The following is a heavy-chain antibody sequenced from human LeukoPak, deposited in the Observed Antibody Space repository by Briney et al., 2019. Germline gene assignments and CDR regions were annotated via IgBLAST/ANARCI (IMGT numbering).Heavy chain of an antibody. Sequence: ASVKVSCKVSGCTFTTHDLTWVRQATGQGLEWMGWMNPGSGDTAYAQKFQGRLTMTRDTSMSTAYMELNSLGSEDTAIYYCARGLGDYNTDWFPVSGYWGQGTPVTVSS. CDR3: ARGLGDYNTDWFPVSGY. CDR2: MNPGSGDT. CDR1: GCTFTTHD. V-gene: IGHV1-8*01. D-gene: IGHD3-9*01. J-gene: IGHJ4*02.